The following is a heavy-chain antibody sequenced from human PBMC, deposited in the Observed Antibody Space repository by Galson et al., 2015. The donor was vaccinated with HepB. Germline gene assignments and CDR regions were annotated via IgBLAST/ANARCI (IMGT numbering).Heavy chain of an antibody. V-gene: IGHV4-39*01. CDR3: ARRGHHRSARIDAFDI. D-gene: IGHD1-14*01. Sequence: ETLSLTCTVSGGSISSSSYYWGWIRQPPGKGLEWIGSIYYSGSTYYNPSLKSRVTISVDTSKNQFSLKLSSVTAADTAVYYCARRGHHRSARIDAFDIWGQGTMVTVSS. J-gene: IGHJ3*02. CDR1: GGSISSSSYY. CDR2: IYYSGST.